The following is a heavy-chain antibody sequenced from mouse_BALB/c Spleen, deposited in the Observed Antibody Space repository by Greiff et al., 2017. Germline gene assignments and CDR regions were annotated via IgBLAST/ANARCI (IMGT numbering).Heavy chain of an antibody. CDR2: ISSGGSYT. V-gene: IGHV5-6-4*01. D-gene: IGHD1-2*01. CDR3: TLLRPPYYAMDY. CDR1: GFTFSSYT. J-gene: IGHJ4*01. Sequence: EVKLMESGGGLVKPGGSLKLSCAASGFTFSSYTMSWVRQTPEKRLEWVATISSGGSYTYYPDSVKGRFTISRDNAKNTLYLQMSSLKSEDTAMYYCTLLRPPYYAMDYWGQGTSVTVSS.